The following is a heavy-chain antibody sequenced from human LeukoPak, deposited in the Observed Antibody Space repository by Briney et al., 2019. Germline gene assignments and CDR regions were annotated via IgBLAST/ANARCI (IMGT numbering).Heavy chain of an antibody. Sequence: ASVKVSCKASGYTFTGYYMHWVRQDPGQGLEWMGRINPNSGGTNYAQKFQGRVTMTRDTSISTAHMELSRLRSDDTAVYYCARVQGGYSSGFSEPFDPWGQGTLVTVSS. V-gene: IGHV1-2*06. D-gene: IGHD6-25*01. CDR1: GYTFTGYY. CDR3: ARVQGGYSSGFSEPFDP. CDR2: INPNSGGT. J-gene: IGHJ5*02.